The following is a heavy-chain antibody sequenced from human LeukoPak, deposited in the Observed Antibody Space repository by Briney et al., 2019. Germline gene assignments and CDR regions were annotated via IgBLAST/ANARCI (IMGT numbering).Heavy chain of an antibody. CDR1: GGSISSYY. CDR2: IYTSGST. V-gene: IGHV4-4*07. J-gene: IGHJ4*02. D-gene: IGHD1-26*01. CDR3: ASRIVGASIDY. Sequence: PSETLSLTCTVSGGSISSYYWSWIRQPAGKGLEWIGRIYTSGSTNYNPSLKSRVTISVDKSKNQFSLKLSSVTAADTAVYYCASRIVGASIDYWGQGTLVTVSS.